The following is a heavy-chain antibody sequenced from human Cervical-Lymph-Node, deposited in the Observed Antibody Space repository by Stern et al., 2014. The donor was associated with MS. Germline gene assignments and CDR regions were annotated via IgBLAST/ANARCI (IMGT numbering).Heavy chain of an antibody. CDR1: GFTFSAYA. D-gene: IGHD3-10*01. J-gene: IGHJ6*02. CDR3: ARDYYYGSGSYYSGGVDV. V-gene: IGHV3-33*01. CDR2: IWADVSDQ. Sequence: DQLVESGGGVVQPGRSLRLSCAAAGFTFSAYAMPWVRQAPGKGLEWVAVIWADVSDQYYADSVKGRFTISRDNSKKTLYLQMNSLRAEDTAVFYCARDYYYGSGSYYSGGVDVWGQGTTVTVSS.